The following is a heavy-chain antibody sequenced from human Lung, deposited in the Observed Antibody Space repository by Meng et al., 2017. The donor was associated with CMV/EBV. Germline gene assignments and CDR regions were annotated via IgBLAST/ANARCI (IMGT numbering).Heavy chain of an antibody. J-gene: IGHJ4*02. CDR2: INSDGSNT. CDR3: AREKAGTRHFDY. D-gene: IGHD6-19*01. Sequence: GGSLRLXXAASGFTLSNYRMHWVRQPPGKGLVWVSRINSDGSNTTYADFVKGRFTIPRDNAKNTLYVQMNSLTVEDTAVYYCAREKAGTRHFDYWGQGTLVTVSS. V-gene: IGHV3-74*03. CDR1: GFTLSNYR.